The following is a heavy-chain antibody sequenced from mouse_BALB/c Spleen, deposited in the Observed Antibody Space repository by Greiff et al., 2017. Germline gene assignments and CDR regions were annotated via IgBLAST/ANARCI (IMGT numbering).Heavy chain of an antibody. CDR3: ARYYDYYFDY. V-gene: IGHV1-54*01. Sequence: VQLQQSGAELVRPGTSVKVSCKASGYAFTNYLIEWVKQRPGQGLEWIGVINPGSGGTNYNEKFKGKATLTADKSSSTAYMQLSSLTSDDSAVYFCARYYDYYFDYWGQGTTLTVSS. CDR2: INPGSGGT. D-gene: IGHD2-4*01. J-gene: IGHJ2*01. CDR1: GYAFTNYL.